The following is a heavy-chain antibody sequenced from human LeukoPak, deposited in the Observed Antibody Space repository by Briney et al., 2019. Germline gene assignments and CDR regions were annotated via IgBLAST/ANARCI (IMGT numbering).Heavy chain of an antibody. CDR2: IYYSGST. Sequence: SETLSLTCTVSGGSISSGGYYWSWIRQHPGKGLEWIGYIYYSGSTYYNPSLKSRVTISVDTSKNQFSLKLSSVTAADTAVYYCARGDSSGWGVNAFDIWGQGTMVTVSS. J-gene: IGHJ3*02. CDR1: GGSISSGGYY. D-gene: IGHD6-19*01. CDR3: ARGDSSGWGVNAFDI. V-gene: IGHV4-31*03.